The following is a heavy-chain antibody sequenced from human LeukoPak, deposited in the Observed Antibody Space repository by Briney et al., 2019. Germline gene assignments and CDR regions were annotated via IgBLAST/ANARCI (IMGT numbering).Heavy chain of an antibody. CDR2: ISSSSSTI. J-gene: IGHJ4*02. D-gene: IGHD4-23*01. Sequence: GGSLRLSCAASGFTFITYSMNWVRQAPGKGLERVSYISSSSSTIYYADSVKGRFTISRDNAKNSLYLQMNSLRAEDTALYYCARADYGGKQIFDYWGQGTLVTVSS. V-gene: IGHV3-48*01. CDR1: GFTFITYS. CDR3: ARADYGGKQIFDY.